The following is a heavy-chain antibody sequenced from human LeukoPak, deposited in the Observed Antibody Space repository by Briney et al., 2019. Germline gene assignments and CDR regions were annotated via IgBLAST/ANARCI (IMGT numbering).Heavy chain of an antibody. D-gene: IGHD6-13*01. CDR1: GGSFSGYY. CDR3: ARQYSSSRLFDP. Sequence: PSETLSLTCAVYGGSFSGYYWSWIRQPPGKGLEWIGYIYYSGSTNYNPSLKSRVTISVDTSKNQFSLKLSSVTAADTAVYYCARQYSSSRLFDPWGQGTLVTVSS. J-gene: IGHJ5*02. V-gene: IGHV4-59*08. CDR2: IYYSGST.